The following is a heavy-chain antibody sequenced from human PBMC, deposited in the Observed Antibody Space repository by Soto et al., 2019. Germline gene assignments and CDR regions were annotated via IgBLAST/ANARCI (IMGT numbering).Heavy chain of an antibody. CDR3: ARARAQKWFGELSRPYYFDY. J-gene: IGHJ4*02. D-gene: IGHD3-10*01. Sequence: SETLSLTCTVSGGSISSYYLSWIRQPPGKGLEWIGYIYYSGSTNYNPSLKSRVTISVDTSKNQFSLKLSSVTAADTAVYYCARARAQKWFGELSRPYYFDYWGQGTLVTVSS. CDR1: GGSISSYY. CDR2: IYYSGST. V-gene: IGHV4-59*01.